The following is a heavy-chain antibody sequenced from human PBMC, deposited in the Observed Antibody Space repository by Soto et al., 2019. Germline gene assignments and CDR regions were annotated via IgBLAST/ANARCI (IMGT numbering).Heavy chain of an antibody. CDR3: ASFQNYYDSSGYPNWFDP. J-gene: IGHJ5*02. Sequence: GASVKVSCKASGYTFTSYDINWVRQATGQGLEWMGWMNPNSGNTGYAQKFQGRVTMTRNTSISTAYMELSSLRSEDTAVYYCASFQNYYDSSGYPNWFDPWGQGTLVTVSS. CDR2: MNPNSGNT. V-gene: IGHV1-8*01. D-gene: IGHD3-22*01. CDR1: GYTFTSYD.